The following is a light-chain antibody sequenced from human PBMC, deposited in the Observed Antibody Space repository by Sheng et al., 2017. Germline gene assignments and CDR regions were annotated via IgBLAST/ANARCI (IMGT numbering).Light chain of an antibody. CDR1: QPIGVF. Sequence: DIQMTQSPSSLSASVGDRVSISCRASQPIGVFLNWYQQKPGKAPNLMIYAASTLQSGSHQGSVAVDLGQISLLTISSLQREDFAVYYCQQTYSNTHFGGGPRWRS. CDR2: AAS. J-gene: IGKJ4*01. V-gene: IGKV1-39*01. CDR3: QQTYSNTH.